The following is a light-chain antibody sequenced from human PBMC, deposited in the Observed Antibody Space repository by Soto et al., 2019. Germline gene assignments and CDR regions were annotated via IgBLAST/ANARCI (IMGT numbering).Light chain of an antibody. V-gene: IGLV2-8*01. Sequence: QSALTQPPSASGSPGQSVTISCTGSRSDIGDSNYVSWYQQHPRKAPKLIISEGIKRPSGVPDRFSASKSGNTASLTISGLQAEDEADYYCASKAGSSRHVVFGGGTKVTVL. CDR1: RSDIGDSNY. CDR2: EGI. J-gene: IGLJ2*01. CDR3: ASKAGSSRHVV.